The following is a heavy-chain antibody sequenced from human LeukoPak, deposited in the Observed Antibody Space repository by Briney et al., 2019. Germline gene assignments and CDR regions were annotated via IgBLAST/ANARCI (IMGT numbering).Heavy chain of an antibody. Sequence: GESLKISCGGSGYNFTNSCIAWVRQMPGKGLEWMGIIYPNDSDTRYSPSSQGQVTISADKSISTAYLQWSSLEASDTAMYYCARGSLFPYAFDIWGQGTMVTVSS. CDR3: ARGSLFPYAFDI. V-gene: IGHV5-51*01. CDR2: IYPNDSDT. CDR1: GYNFTNSC. J-gene: IGHJ3*02.